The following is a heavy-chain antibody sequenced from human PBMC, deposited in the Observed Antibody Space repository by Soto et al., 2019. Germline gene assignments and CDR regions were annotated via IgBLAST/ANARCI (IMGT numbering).Heavy chain of an antibody. D-gene: IGHD4-17*01. CDR1: GYTFTSYY. CDR2: INPSGGST. J-gene: IGHJ6*02. CDR3: ARGGVTTGYYYGMDV. V-gene: IGHV1-46*01. Sequence: QVQLVQSGAEVKKPGASVKVSCKASGYTFTSYYVHWVRQAPGQGLEWMGIINPSGGSTSYAQKXQCXXSXTRDTSTSTVYMELSSLRSEDTAVYYCARGGVTTGYYYGMDVWGQGTTVTVSS.